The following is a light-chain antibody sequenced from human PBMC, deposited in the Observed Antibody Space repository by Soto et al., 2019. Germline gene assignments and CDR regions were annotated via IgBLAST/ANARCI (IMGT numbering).Light chain of an antibody. CDR1: QSVSSSY. CDR3: QQYGSSPLWT. J-gene: IGKJ1*01. CDR2: GAS. V-gene: IGKV3-20*01. Sequence: EIVLTQSPGTLSLSPGERATLSCRASQSVSSSYLAWYQQKPGQAPRLLIYGASSRATDIPDRFSGSGSGTDFTLTISRLEPEDFAVYYCQQYGSSPLWTFGRGTKVNIK.